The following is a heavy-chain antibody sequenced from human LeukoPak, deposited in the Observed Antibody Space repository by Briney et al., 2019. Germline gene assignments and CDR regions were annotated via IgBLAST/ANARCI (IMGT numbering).Heavy chain of an antibody. Sequence: ASVKVSCKASGGSFSSYAISWVRQAPGQGLEWMGWISAYNGNTNYAQKLQGRVTMTTDTSTSTAYVELRSLRSDDTAVYYCAATSVRGVILQYYYYYGMDVWGQGTTVTVSS. J-gene: IGHJ6*02. V-gene: IGHV1-18*01. CDR3: AATSVRGVILQYYYYYGMDV. D-gene: IGHD3-10*02. CDR2: ISAYNGNT. CDR1: GGSFSSYA.